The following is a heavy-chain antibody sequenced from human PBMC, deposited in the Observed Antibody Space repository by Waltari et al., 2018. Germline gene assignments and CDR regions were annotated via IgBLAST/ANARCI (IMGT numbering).Heavy chain of an antibody. J-gene: IGHJ4*02. CDR1: GASISSGTYS. Sequence: QVQLQESGPGLVKPSQTLSLTCTVSGASISSGTYSWTWIRQPAGKGLEWIGRIYASGSTNYNPSLKSRVTISVDTSKNQFSLRLSSVTAADTAVYYCARERGGLTIFDYWGQGTLVTVSS. V-gene: IGHV4-61*02. D-gene: IGHD3-10*01. CDR3: ARERGGLTIFDY. CDR2: IYASGST.